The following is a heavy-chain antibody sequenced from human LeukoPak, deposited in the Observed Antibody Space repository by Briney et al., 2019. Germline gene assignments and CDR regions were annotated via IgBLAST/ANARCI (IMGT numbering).Heavy chain of an antibody. CDR3: ARKPVAATPDYLDY. Sequence: PGGSLRLSCAASGFTFSSYRMHWVRQAPGKGLVRVSRINSDGRSISYADSVKGRFTISRDNAKNTLYLQMNNLRAEDTAVYYCARKPVAATPDYLDYWGQGTLVTVSS. J-gene: IGHJ4*02. V-gene: IGHV3-74*01. D-gene: IGHD2-15*01. CDR1: GFTFSSYR. CDR2: INSDGRSI.